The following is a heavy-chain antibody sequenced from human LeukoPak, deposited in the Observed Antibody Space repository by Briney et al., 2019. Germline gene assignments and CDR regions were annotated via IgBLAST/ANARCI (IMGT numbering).Heavy chain of an antibody. CDR2: IHPRRGDT. CDR3: ARDQGLYSSSWFDY. V-gene: IGHV1-2*02. D-gene: IGHD6-13*01. CDR1: GYSFTAFY. J-gene: IGHJ4*02. Sequence: ASVKVSCKTSGYSFTAFYIHWVRQAPGQGLEWMGWIHPRRGDTNYAQKLQGRVTMTTDTSTSTAYMELRSLRSDDTAVYYCARDQGLYSSSWFDYWGQGTLVTVSS.